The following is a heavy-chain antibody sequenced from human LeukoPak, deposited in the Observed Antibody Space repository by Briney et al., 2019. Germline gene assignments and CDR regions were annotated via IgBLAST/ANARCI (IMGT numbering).Heavy chain of an antibody. V-gene: IGHV3-23*01. CDR1: GFTDSSNY. CDR2: ISGSGGST. D-gene: IGHD3-3*01. J-gene: IGHJ4*02. CDR3: AKVPAVRITIFGVSFDF. Sequence: GGSLRLSCAASGFTDSSNYMSWVRQAPGKGLEWVSAISGSGGSTYYADSVKGRFTISRDNSKNTLYLQMNSLRAEDTAVYYCAKVPAVRITIFGVSFDFWGQGTLVTVSS.